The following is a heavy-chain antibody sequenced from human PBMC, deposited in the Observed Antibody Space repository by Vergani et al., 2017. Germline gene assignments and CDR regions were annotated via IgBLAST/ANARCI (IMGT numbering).Heavy chain of an antibody. CDR2: TYVMSKWYN. CDR1: GDRVSNKSAG. D-gene: IGHD3-22*01. CDR3: AREDISLTVEGANYMDI. Sequence: QVQLHQSGPGLVKPSQTLSLTCAISGDRVSNKSAGWNWIRQSPSRGLELLGRTYVMSKWYNDYAASVKSRMTINSDTSKNLFSLQLQSVTPEDTAVYYCAREDISLTVEGANYMDIWGKGTTVTVSS. V-gene: IGHV6-1*01. J-gene: IGHJ6*03.